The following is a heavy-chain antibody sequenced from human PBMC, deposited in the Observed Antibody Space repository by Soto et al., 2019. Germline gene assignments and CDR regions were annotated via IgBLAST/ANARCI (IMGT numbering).Heavy chain of an antibody. V-gene: IGHV3-30*18. CDR3: AKDHYYDSSGYLGY. D-gene: IGHD3-22*01. CDR2: ISYDGSNK. CDR1: GFTFSSYG. J-gene: IGHJ4*02. Sequence: GGSLRLSCAASGFTFSSYGMHWVRQAPGKGLEWVAVISYDGSNKYYADSVKGRFTISRDNSKNTLYLQMNSLRAEETAVYYCAKDHYYDSSGYLGYWGQETLVTVSS.